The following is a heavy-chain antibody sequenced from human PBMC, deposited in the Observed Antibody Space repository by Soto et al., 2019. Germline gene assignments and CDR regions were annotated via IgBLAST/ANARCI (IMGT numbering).Heavy chain of an antibody. Sequence: SETLSLTWTVSGGSISSYYWSWIRQPPGKGLEWIGYIYYSGSTNYNPSLKSRVTISVDTSKNQFSLKLSSVTAADTAVYYCARSYARWFDPWGQGTRVTVSA. J-gene: IGHJ5*02. CDR3: ARSYARWFDP. D-gene: IGHD2-2*01. CDR2: IYYSGST. CDR1: GGSISSYY. V-gene: IGHV4-59*01.